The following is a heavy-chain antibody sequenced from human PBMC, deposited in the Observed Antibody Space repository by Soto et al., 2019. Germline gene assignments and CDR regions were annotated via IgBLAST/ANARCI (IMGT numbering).Heavy chain of an antibody. D-gene: IGHD4-17*01. CDR1: GYTFTSYG. J-gene: IGHJ6*02. Sequence: GASVKVSCKASGYTFTSYGISWVRQAPGQGLEWMGWISAYDGNTNYAQKLQGRVTMTTDTSTSTAYMELRSLRSDDTAVYYCARGRVTTVTTHYYYGMDVWGHGTTVTVSS. V-gene: IGHV1-18*04. CDR2: ISAYDGNT. CDR3: ARGRVTTVTTHYYYGMDV.